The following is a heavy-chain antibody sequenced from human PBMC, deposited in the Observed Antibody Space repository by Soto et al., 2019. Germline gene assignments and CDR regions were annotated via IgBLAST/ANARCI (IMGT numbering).Heavy chain of an antibody. CDR1: DGSMNSDSSY. J-gene: IGHJ4*02. CDR2: INHSGST. V-gene: IGHV4-39*01. CDR3: ARLGGYVSVGYYYLWDS. D-gene: IGHD3-22*01. Sequence: QLQLQESGPGLVKPSETLSLTCRVSDGSMNSDSSYWGWIRQPPGKGLEWIGVINHSGSTYHNLSLKGRVTMSVDGSSNQFSLKLTSMTAADTAVYYCARLGGYVSVGYYYLWDSWGQGTLVTVSS.